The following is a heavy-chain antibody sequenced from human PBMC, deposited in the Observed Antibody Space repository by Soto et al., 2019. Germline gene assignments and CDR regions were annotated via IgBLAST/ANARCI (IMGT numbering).Heavy chain of an antibody. V-gene: IGHV4-34*01. CDR3: ARESHDILTGPPWVWYFDL. J-gene: IGHJ2*01. Sequence: QVQLQQWGAGPLRPLETLSLTCGVSGGSFSGYYWAWIRQSPGKGLEWIGEINDRGSINYNPSLKSGVSISVDTSKNHYSLNLRSVTAGDTAVYYCARESHDILTGPPWVWYFDLWGRGTMVTV. D-gene: IGHD3-9*01. CDR1: GGSFSGYY. CDR2: INDRGSI.